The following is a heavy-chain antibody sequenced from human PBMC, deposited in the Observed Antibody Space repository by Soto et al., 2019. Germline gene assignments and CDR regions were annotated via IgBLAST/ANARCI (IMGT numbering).Heavy chain of an antibody. CDR1: GYTFTNYD. V-gene: IGHV1-8*01. D-gene: IGHD6-19*01. Sequence: ASVKVSCKASGYTFTNYDIHWVRQATGQRLEWMGWMNPNADNTGYSEKLQGRVTMTRNTATSTAYMELSSLTSEDTAVYYCARVSGWYGVDSFDIWGQGTLVTVSS. CDR2: MNPNADNT. J-gene: IGHJ3*02. CDR3: ARVSGWYGVDSFDI.